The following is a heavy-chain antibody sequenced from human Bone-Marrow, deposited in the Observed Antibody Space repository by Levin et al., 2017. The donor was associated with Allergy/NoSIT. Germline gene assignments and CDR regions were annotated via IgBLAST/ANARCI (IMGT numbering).Heavy chain of an antibody. D-gene: IGHD1-1*01. V-gene: IGHV3-53*01. J-gene: IGHJ4*02. CDR3: ARLTTVTTNFDY. Sequence: GGSLRLSCAASGITVSGNYMSWVRQAPGKGLEWVSLINSGGQTFYADSVKGRFTISRDTSKNTLYLQMDNLRAEDSGVYYCARLTTVTTNFDYWGQGALVTVSS. CDR1: GITVSGNY. CDR2: INSGGQT.